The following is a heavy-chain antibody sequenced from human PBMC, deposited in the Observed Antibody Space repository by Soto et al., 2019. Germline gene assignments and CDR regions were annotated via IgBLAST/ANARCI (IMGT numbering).Heavy chain of an antibody. D-gene: IGHD6-19*01. CDR1: GYTFTSYA. CDR3: ARSGGSSGWYGWFDP. V-gene: IGHV1-3*01. Sequence: ASVKVPCKASGYTFTSYAMHWVRQAPGQRLEWMGWINAGNGNTKYSQKFQGRVTITRDTAASTAYMELSSLRSEDTAVYDCARSGGSSGWYGWFDPWGQGTLVTVSS. J-gene: IGHJ5*02. CDR2: INAGNGNT.